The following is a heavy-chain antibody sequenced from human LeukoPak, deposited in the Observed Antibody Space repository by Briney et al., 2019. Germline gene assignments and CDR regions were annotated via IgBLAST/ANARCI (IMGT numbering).Heavy chain of an antibody. V-gene: IGHV3-74*01. CDR2: ICPDGTVT. CDR1: GFSFSAYC. J-gene: IGHJ4*02. Sequence: GGSLRLSCAASGFSFSAYCMHWVRQAPGKGPMWVSRICPDGTVTNYADSVKARFSISRDNARNTVYLQMNSLRAEDTAVYYCVRDFRSADYWGQGTLVTVSS. CDR3: VRDFRSADY.